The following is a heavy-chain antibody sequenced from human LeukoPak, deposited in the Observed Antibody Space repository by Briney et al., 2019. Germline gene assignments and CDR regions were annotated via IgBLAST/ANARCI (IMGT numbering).Heavy chain of an antibody. CDR1: GFRFSTFW. Sequence: GGSLRLSRVASGFRFSTFWMTWVRQAPGKGLEWVANIKEEGSEKYYVDSVKGRFTISRDNARNSLDLQMNSLRAEDTAVYYCARDYDWGQGTLVTVSS. CDR3: ARDYD. D-gene: IGHD3-16*01. J-gene: IGHJ4*02. V-gene: IGHV3-7*04. CDR2: IKEEGSEK.